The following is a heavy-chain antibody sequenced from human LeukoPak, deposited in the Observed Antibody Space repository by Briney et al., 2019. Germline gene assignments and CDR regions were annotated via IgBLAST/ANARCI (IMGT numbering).Heavy chain of an antibody. CDR1: GGSISSYY. CDR2: IYYSGSI. J-gene: IGHJ4*02. V-gene: IGHV4-59*01. CDR3: ATMGDVDY. D-gene: IGHD2-21*01. Sequence: SETLSLTCTVSGGSISSYYWSWIRQPPGKGLEWIGYIYYSGSINYNPSLKSRVTISVDTSKNQFSLKLSSVTAADTAVYYCATMGDVDYWGQGTLVTASS.